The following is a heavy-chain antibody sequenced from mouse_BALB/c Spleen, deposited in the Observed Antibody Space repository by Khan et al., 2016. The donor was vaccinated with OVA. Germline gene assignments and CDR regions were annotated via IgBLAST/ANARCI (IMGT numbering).Heavy chain of an antibody. J-gene: IGHJ3*01. CDR3: ARSGYGNPFAY. CDR1: GYTFTSFY. Sequence: QVQLLQPGAELVKPGASVKISCKASGYTFTSFYMYWVKQRPGQGLEWIGGLNPSNGDTHFYEKFKSNATLTVDQSSTTAYMQFSSLTSEDSAVYDCARSGYGNPFAYWGQGTLVTVSA. D-gene: IGHD2-1*01. V-gene: IGHV1S81*02. CDR2: LNPSNGDT.